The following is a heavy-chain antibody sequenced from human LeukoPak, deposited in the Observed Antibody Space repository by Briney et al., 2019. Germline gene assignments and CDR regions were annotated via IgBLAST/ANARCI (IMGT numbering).Heavy chain of an antibody. CDR1: GGTFSSYA. D-gene: IGHD6-19*01. J-gene: IGHJ6*02. CDR2: IIPIFGTA. Sequence: SVKVSCKASGGTFSSYAISWVRQAPGQGLEWMGGIIPIFGTANYAQKFQGRVTITADESTSTAYMELSSLRSEDTAAYYCASESGSSGWYGDRYYYYGMDVWGQGTTVTVSS. V-gene: IGHV1-69*13. CDR3: ASESGSSGWYGDRYYYYGMDV.